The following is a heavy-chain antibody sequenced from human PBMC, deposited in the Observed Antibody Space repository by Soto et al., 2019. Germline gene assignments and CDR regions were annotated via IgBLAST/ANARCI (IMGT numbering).Heavy chain of an antibody. CDR2: ISYDGSNK. V-gene: IGHV3-30*04. CDR1: GFTFSSYA. J-gene: IGHJ4*02. CDR3: ARAEYYYDSSGYYFDY. D-gene: IGHD3-22*01. Sequence: GGSLRLSCAASGFTFSSYAMHWVRQAPGKGLEWVAVISYDGSNKYYADSVKGRFTISRDNSKNTLYLQMNSLRAEDTAVYYCARAEYYYDSSGYYFDYWGQGTLVTVYS.